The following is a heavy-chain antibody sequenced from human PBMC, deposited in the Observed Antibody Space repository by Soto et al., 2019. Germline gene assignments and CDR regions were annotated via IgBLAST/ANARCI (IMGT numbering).Heavy chain of an antibody. Sequence: EVQLLESGGGLVQPGGSLRLSCAASGFTFSSYAMSWVRQAPGKGLEWISAVSGSGGSTYYADSVQGRFTISRDNSKDTLYLQMNNLRADDTAVYYCAKPPDYNWNDYWGQGTLVTVSS. V-gene: IGHV3-23*01. CDR2: VSGSGGST. CDR3: AKPPDYNWNDY. CDR1: GFTFSSYA. J-gene: IGHJ4*02. D-gene: IGHD1-20*01.